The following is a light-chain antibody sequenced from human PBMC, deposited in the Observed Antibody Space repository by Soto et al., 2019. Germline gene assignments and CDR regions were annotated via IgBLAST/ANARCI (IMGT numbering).Light chain of an antibody. J-gene: IGKJ4*01. CDR2: GAS. V-gene: IGKV3-20*01. CDR3: QYYGSSPPLT. Sequence: EIVLTQSPGTLSLSPGERATLSCRASQSVSSNYLAWYQQKLGQAPRLLIYGASSRAAGIPDRFSGSGSGTDFTLTISRLEPEDFAVYYCQYYGSSPPLTFGGGTKVEIK. CDR1: QSVSSNY.